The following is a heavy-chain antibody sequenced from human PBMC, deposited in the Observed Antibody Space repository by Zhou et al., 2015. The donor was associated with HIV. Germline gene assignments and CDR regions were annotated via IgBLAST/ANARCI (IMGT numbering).Heavy chain of an antibody. CDR3: ARDRYLA. Sequence: QVQLVQSGAEVKKPGSSVKVSCKASGGTFSTYTIGWVRQAPGQGLEWMGGIIPLSGASSYAHKFQDRLTITADESTSTAYMELTGLRSDDTAVYYCARDRYLAWGQGTLVIVSP. D-gene: IGHD3-9*01. J-gene: IGHJ5*02. CDR2: IIPLSGAS. CDR1: GGTFSTYT. V-gene: IGHV1-69*01.